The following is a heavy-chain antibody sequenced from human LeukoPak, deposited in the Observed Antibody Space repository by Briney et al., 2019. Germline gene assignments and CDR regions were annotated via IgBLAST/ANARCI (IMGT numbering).Heavy chain of an antibody. CDR2: IYYSGST. D-gene: IGHD6-13*01. Sequence: SETLSLACTVSGGSISSYYWSWIRQPPGEGLEWIGYIYYSGSTNYNPSLKSRVTISVDTSKNQFSLKLSSVTAADTAVYYCARQIAAAGTGWFDPWGQGTLVTVSS. CDR1: GGSISSYY. J-gene: IGHJ5*02. V-gene: IGHV4-59*08. CDR3: ARQIAAAGTGWFDP.